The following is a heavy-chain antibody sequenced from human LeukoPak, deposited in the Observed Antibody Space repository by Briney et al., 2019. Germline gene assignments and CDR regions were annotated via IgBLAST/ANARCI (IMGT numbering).Heavy chain of an antibody. Sequence: ASVKVSCKDSGYTFTSYGISWVRQAPAQGLEWMGWISAYNGNTNYAQKLQGRVTMTTDTSTSTAYMELRSLRSDDTAVYYCARELGYSGSYYWDPFDYWGQGTLVTVSS. V-gene: IGHV1-18*01. D-gene: IGHD1-26*01. J-gene: IGHJ4*02. CDR3: ARELGYSGSYYWDPFDY. CDR1: GYTFTSYG. CDR2: ISAYNGNT.